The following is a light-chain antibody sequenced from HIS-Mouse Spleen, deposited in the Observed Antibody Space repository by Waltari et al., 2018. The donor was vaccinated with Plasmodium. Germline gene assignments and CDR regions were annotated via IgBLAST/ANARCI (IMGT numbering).Light chain of an antibody. CDR3: CSYAGSSTNWV. V-gene: IGLV2-23*01. J-gene: IGLJ3*02. Sequence: QSALTQPASVSGSPGQSITISCPGTSSDVGSYNLVSWYQQHPGKPPKLMIYEGSKRPSGVSNRFSGSKSGNTASLTISGLQAEDEADYYCCSYAGSSTNWVFGGGTKLTVL. CDR2: EGS. CDR1: SSDVGSYNL.